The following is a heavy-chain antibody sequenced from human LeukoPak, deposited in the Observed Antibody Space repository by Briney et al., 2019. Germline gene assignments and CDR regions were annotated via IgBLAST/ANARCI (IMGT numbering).Heavy chain of an antibody. D-gene: IGHD3-22*01. V-gene: IGHV4-59*08. J-gene: IGHJ4*02. CDR3: ARVNYDSSGYGGYFDY. CDR1: GGSISSYY. CDR2: IYYSGST. Sequence: SETLSLTCTVSGGSISSYYWSWIRQPPGKGLEWIGYIYYSGSTNYNPSLKSRVTISVDTSKNQFSLKLSSVTAADTAVYYCARVNYDSSGYGGYFDYWGQGTPVTVSS.